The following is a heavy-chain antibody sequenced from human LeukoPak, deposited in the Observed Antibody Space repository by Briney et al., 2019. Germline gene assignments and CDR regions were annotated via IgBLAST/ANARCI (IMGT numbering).Heavy chain of an antibody. CDR1: GGSISSNNYN. CDR2: IYYNGRT. D-gene: IGHD2-21*01. Sequence: PSETLSLTCSVSGGSISSNNYNWGWIRQPPGKGLDWIGSIYYNGRTHYNSSLKSRVTISVDTSKNQFSLKLTSVTAADTALYYCATLRRIPHLYHYYYYMDVWGKGTTVTISS. CDR3: ATLRRIPHLYHYYYYMDV. J-gene: IGHJ6*03. V-gene: IGHV4-39*01.